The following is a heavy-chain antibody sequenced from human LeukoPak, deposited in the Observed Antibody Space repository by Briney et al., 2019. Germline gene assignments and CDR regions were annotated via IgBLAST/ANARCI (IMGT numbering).Heavy chain of an antibody. J-gene: IGHJ1*01. D-gene: IGHD4-17*01. V-gene: IGHV3-30*02. CDR1: GFTFSDYG. CDR2: IRYDGSNK. CDR3: AKETPTTVTSPFQH. Sequence: PGGSLRLSCAVSGFTFSDYGMHWVRQAPGKGLEWVAFIRYDGSNKYYADSVKGRFTISRDNSKNTLYLQMNSLRAEDTAVYYCAKETPTTVTSPFQHWGQGTLVTVSS.